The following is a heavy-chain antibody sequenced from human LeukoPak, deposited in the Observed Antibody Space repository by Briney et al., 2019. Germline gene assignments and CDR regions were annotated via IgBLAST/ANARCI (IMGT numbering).Heavy chain of an antibody. V-gene: IGHV1-2*02. CDR3: ARDLSSTAHWELDY. D-gene: IGHD1-26*01. J-gene: IGHJ4*02. CDR1: GYIFTDYY. Sequence: ASVKVSCQTSGYIFTDYYIHWVRQAPGQGPEWMGWINSNGGDTMYAQNFLDRVTMTRDTSVDTAYMELNRLTSDDTAVYYCARDLSSTAHWELDYWGQGTLVTVSS. CDR2: INSNGGDT.